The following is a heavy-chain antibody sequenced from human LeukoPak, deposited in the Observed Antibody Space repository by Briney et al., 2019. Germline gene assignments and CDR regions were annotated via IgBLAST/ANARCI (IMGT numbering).Heavy chain of an antibody. CDR3: ARDPGSSGYWYFDL. CDR2: IYNNGRT. D-gene: IGHD6-19*01. Sequence: SETPSLTCTVSGGSMSSYYWSWIRQPPGKGLEWIGYIYNNGRTNYNPSLKSRVTISVDTSKNQFSLRLTSVTAADTAVYYCARDPGSSGYWYFDLWGRGTLVTVSS. J-gene: IGHJ2*01. V-gene: IGHV4-59*01. CDR1: GGSMSSYY.